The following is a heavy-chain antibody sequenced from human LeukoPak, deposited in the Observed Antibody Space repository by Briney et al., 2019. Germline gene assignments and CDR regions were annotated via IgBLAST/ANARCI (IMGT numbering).Heavy chain of an antibody. V-gene: IGHV3-23*01. D-gene: IGHD3-3*01. CDR1: GFTFSSYA. CDR3: ANPYYDFWSGYPPPPGY. J-gene: IGHJ4*02. CDR2: ISGSGGST. Sequence: PGGSLRLSCAASGFTFSSYAMSWVRQAPGKGLEWVSAISGSGGSTYYADSVKGRFTISRDNSKNTLYLQMNSLRAEDTAVYYCANPYYDFWSGYPPPPGYWGQGTLVTVSS.